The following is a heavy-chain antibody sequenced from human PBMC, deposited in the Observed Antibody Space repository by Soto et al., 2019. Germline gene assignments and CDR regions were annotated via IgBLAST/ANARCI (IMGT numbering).Heavy chain of an antibody. J-gene: IGHJ4*02. CDR2: IYYSGST. Sequence: SETLSLTCAVYGGSFSGYYWSWIRQPPGKGLEWIGYIYYSGSTYYNPSLKSRITISVDTSKSQFSLKLSSVTAADTAVYYCARAFRDYYDRSAYLDYWGQGILVTVSS. V-gene: IGHV4-34*01. CDR3: ARAFRDYYDRSAYLDY. CDR1: GGSFSGYY. D-gene: IGHD3-22*01.